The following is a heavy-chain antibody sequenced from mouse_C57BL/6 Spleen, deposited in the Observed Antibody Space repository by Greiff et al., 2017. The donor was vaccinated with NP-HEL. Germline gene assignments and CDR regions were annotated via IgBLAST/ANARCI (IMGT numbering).Heavy chain of an antibody. CDR3: AKRDGKGHYYAMDY. J-gene: IGHJ4*01. CDR1: GFSLTSYG. Sequence: VQLVEPGPGLVAPSHSLSISCTVSGFSLTSYGVSWVRQPPGQGLEWLGVIWGDGSTNHHSAPISRLGISKENSKSQVCLKLNSLQTDDTAAYYCAKRDGKGHYYAMDYWGQGTSVTVSS. D-gene: IGHD2-1*01. V-gene: IGHV2-3*01. CDR2: IWGDGST.